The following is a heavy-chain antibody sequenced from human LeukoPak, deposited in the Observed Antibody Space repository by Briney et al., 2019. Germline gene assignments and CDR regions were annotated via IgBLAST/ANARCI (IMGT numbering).Heavy chain of an antibody. CDR2: IYPGDSDT. Sequence: GASLKISFNGSCSRFTSYWIGWGRPLRGKGLEWGWIIYPGDSDTRYSTSFQGQVTISADNSSTAASLLWSMLKAAHTAMYCSTRQLRTESPYYYYYYYYMDVWGKGTTVTVSS. CDR3: TRQLRTESPYYYYYYYYMDV. D-gene: IGHD3-10*01. V-gene: IGHV5-51*01. CDR1: CSRFTSYW. J-gene: IGHJ6*03.